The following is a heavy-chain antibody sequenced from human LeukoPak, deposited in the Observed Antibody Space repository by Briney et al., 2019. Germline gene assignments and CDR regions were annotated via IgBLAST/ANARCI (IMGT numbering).Heavy chain of an antibody. CDR2: IYYSGST. CDR3: ARGYCSSTICFQYFHH. Sequence: SETLSLTCTVPSDSISSSYWSWIRQPPGKGLEWIGYIYYSGSTNYNPSLKSRVAISVDTSKNQFSLKLNSVTAADTAVYYCARGYCSSTICFQYFHHWGQGTLVTVSS. V-gene: IGHV4-59*01. J-gene: IGHJ1*01. CDR1: SDSISSSY. D-gene: IGHD2-2*01.